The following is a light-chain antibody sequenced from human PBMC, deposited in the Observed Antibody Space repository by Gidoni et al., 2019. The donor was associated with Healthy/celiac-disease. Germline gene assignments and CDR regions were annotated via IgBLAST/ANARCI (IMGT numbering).Light chain of an antibody. Sequence: DIVMTQPPDALAGSLGERASINCKSSQSVLCSSNKKKYLAGYQQKQGQPPKLLLYWACTRASGVSDRFSGSGSGTDFTLTISSLQAEDVAIYYCQQYYNIPFTFGPGTKVDIK. CDR3: QQYYNIPFT. V-gene: IGKV4-1*01. CDR1: QSVLCSSNKKKY. J-gene: IGKJ3*01. CDR2: WAC.